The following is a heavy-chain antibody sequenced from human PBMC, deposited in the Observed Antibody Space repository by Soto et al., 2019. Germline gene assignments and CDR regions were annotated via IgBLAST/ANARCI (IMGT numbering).Heavy chain of an antibody. D-gene: IGHD4-17*01. V-gene: IGHV4-31*03. CDR2: IFFSGDT. CDR1: GGSVLNGGYY. CDR3: ARDNYGGMVDY. Sequence: PSETLSLTCTVSGGSVLNGGYYWSWIRQRPGEGLQWIGKIFFSGDTHYSPALKSRLFISIDTSKNQFSLKLSSVTAADTAIYYCARDNYGGMVDYWGQATLVTVCS. J-gene: IGHJ4*02.